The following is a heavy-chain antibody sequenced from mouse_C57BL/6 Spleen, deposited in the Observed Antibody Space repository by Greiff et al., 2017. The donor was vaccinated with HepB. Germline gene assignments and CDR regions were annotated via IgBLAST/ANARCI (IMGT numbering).Heavy chain of an antibody. Sequence: EVKVVESGGGLVKPGGSLKLSCAASGFTFSSYAMSWVRQTPEKRLEWVATISDGGSYTYYPDNVKGRFTISRDNAKNNLYLQMSHLKSEDTAMYYCARDLDYGSSYGYFDVWGTGTTVTVSS. D-gene: IGHD1-1*01. J-gene: IGHJ1*03. V-gene: IGHV5-4*01. CDR1: GFTFSSYA. CDR3: ARDLDYGSSYGYFDV. CDR2: ISDGGSYT.